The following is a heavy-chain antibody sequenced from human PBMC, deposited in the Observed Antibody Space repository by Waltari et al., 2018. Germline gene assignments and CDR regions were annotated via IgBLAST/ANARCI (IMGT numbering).Heavy chain of an antibody. CDR2: IIPIFGTA. D-gene: IGHD6-13*01. CDR1: GGTFRSYA. V-gene: IGHV1-69*05. CDR3: ARSGAAAGTRAFDI. J-gene: IGHJ3*02. Sequence: QVQLVQSGAEVKKPGSSVKVSCKASGGTFRSYAIRWVRQAPGQGLEWMGGIIPIFGTANYAQKIQGRVTITTDESTSTAYMELSSLRSEDTAVYYCARSGAAAGTRAFDIWGQGTMVTVSS.